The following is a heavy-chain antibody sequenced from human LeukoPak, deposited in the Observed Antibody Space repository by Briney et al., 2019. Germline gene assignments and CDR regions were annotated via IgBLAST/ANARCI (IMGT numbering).Heavy chain of an antibody. J-gene: IGHJ4*02. D-gene: IGHD3-10*02. Sequence: SETLSLTCTVSGASISSSSYYRGWIRQPPGKGLEWIGTIFYAGSTYYNPSLKSRVTMSVDTSKNQFSLYYCVRQSGSVYVPVDYWGQGTLVTVSS. CDR2: IFYAGST. V-gene: IGHV4-39*01. CDR1: GASISSSSYY. CDR3: Y.